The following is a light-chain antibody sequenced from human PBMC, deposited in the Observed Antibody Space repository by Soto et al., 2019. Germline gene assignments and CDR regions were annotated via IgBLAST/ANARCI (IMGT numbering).Light chain of an antibody. V-gene: IGKV3-20*01. Sequence: EIVLTQSPGTLSLSPGERATLSCRASQSVSNIYLAWYQQKPGQAPRLLIYGASSRATGIPDRFSGSGSGTDFTLTISRLEPEDFAVYYCQQRDTFGQGTKLEIE. CDR2: GAS. CDR1: QSVSNIY. J-gene: IGKJ2*01. CDR3: QQRDT.